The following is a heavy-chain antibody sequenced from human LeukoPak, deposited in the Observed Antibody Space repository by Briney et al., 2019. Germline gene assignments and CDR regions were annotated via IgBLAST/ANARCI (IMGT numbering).Heavy chain of an antibody. CDR2: INPNSGGT. CDR3: ARAMTLDTAKVTYSSSSGAFDI. V-gene: IGHV1-2*02. D-gene: IGHD5-18*01. J-gene: IGHJ3*02. CDR1: GYTFTGYY. Sequence: ASVKVSCKASGYTFTGYYMHWVRQAPGQGLEWMGWINPNSGGTNYAQKFQGRVTMTRDTSISTAYMELSRLRSDDTAVYYCARAMTLDTAKVTYSSSSGAFDIWGQGTMVTVSS.